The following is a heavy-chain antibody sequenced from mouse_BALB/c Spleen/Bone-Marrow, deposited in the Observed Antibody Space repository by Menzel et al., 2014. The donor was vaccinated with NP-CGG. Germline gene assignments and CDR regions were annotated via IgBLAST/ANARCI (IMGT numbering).Heavy chain of an antibody. Sequence: LVESGAELVKPGASVKLSCKASGYTFTSYWMHWVKQRPGQGLEWIEEIDPSDSYTNYNQKFKGKATLTVDKSSSTAYMQLSSLTSEDSAVYYCARDSITTVVATDYWGQGTTLTVSS. CDR1: GYTFTSYW. V-gene: IGHV1-69*02. D-gene: IGHD1-1*01. J-gene: IGHJ2*01. CDR2: IDPSDSYT. CDR3: ARDSITTVVATDY.